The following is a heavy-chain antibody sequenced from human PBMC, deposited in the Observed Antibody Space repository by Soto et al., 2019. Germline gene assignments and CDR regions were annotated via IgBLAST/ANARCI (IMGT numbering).Heavy chain of an antibody. D-gene: IGHD3-10*01. Sequence: GGSLRLSCAASGFTFSSYGMHCVRQAPGKGLEWVAVICYDGSNKYYADSVKGRFTISRDNSKNTLYLQMNSLRAEDTAVYYSARIRRGPWFGELFRGLDYYYGMDVWGQGTTVTVSS. CDR3: ARIRRGPWFGELFRGLDYYYGMDV. J-gene: IGHJ6*02. CDR2: ICYDGSNK. V-gene: IGHV3-33*01. CDR1: GFTFSSYG.